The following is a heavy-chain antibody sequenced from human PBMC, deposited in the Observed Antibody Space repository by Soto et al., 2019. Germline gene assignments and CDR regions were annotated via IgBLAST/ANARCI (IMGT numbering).Heavy chain of an antibody. D-gene: IGHD3-3*01. CDR1: GFTFSSYA. CDR3: AKRGEFWSGYLGRLN. J-gene: IGHJ4*02. Sequence: EVQLLESGGGLVQPGGFLRLSCAASGFTFSSYAMSWVRQAPGKGLEWVSAISGSGGSTYYADSVKGRFTISRDNSKNTLYLQMNSLRAEDTAVYYCAKRGEFWSGYLGRLNWGQGTLVTVSS. CDR2: ISGSGGST. V-gene: IGHV3-23*01.